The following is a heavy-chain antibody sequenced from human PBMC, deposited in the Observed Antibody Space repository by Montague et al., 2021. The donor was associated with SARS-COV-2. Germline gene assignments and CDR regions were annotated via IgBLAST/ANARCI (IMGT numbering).Heavy chain of an antibody. J-gene: IGHJ4*02. D-gene: IGHD4-11*01. V-gene: IGHV4-39*01. Sequence: SETLSLTYTVSGDSFSIRTFYWAWIRQPPGKGLEWIATIYYSGTIDYNPTLKSRVNVSIDTSKSQFSLTLHSVTATDTAVYYCAKNFHEFSKTFDSWGQGTLVTV. CDR2: IYYSGTI. CDR1: GDSFSIRTFY. CDR3: AKNFHEFSKTFDS.